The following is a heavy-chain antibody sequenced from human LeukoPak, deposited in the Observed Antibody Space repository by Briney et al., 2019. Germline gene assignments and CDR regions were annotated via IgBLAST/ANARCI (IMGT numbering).Heavy chain of an antibody. Sequence: PGGSPRLSCTASGFTFGEYVLTWVRQAPGKGLEWVGFIRSEIYGGTREYAASVKGRFTISRDDSNSIADLQMNSLKTEDTGVYYCGRGLTVVGAKYYFDYWGQGTLVTVSS. J-gene: IGHJ4*02. D-gene: IGHD1-26*01. CDR1: GFTFGEYV. V-gene: IGHV3-49*04. CDR2: IRSEIYGGTR. CDR3: GRGLTVVGAKYYFDY.